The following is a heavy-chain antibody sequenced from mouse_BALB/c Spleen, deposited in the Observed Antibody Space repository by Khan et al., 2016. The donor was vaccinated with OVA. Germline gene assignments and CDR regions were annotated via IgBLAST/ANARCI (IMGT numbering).Heavy chain of an antibody. CDR3: ARENDYGRSCYAMDY. D-gene: IGHD1-1*01. CDR1: GYTFTSYW. V-gene: IGHV1S41*01. CDR2: IAPGSSNA. J-gene: IGHJ4*01. Sequence: DLVKPGASVKLSCKASGYTFTSYWINWIKQSPGQGLEWIGRIAPGSSNAYYNDMFKDKATLTVDTSSSTAYIQLSSLSSEDSAVYICARENDYGRSCYAMDYWGQGTTVTVSS.